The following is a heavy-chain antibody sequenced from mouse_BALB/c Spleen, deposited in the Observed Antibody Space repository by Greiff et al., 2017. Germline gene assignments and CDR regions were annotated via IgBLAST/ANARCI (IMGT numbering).Heavy chain of an antibody. D-gene: IGHD2-14*01. CDR2: IRLKSNNYAT. CDR3: TRKRYDDGFAY. Sequence: EVKVEESGGGLVQPGGSMKLSCVASGFTFSNYWMNWVRQSPEKGLEWVAEIRLKSNNYATHYAESVKGRFTISRDDSKSSVYLQMNNLRAEDTGIYYCTRKRYDDGFAYWGQGTLVTVSA. J-gene: IGHJ3*01. V-gene: IGHV6-6*02. CDR1: GFTFSNYW.